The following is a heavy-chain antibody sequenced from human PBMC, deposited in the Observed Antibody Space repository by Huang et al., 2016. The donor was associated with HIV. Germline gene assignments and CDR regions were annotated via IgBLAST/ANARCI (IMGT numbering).Heavy chain of an antibody. D-gene: IGHD6-19*01. CDR2: IGSDSSYI. V-gene: IGHV3-21*02. J-gene: IGHJ5*02. Sequence: EVELVESGGGLVKPGGSLRLSCAASGFAFSGYGMNWVRQAPGHGLEWGAFIGSDSSYIYYADSVKGRVTISRDNAKSSIYLQLDSLRAEDTAVYYCAYQQWLVGGLNHWGQGTLVVVSS. CDR3: AYQQWLVGGLNH. CDR1: GFAFSGYG.